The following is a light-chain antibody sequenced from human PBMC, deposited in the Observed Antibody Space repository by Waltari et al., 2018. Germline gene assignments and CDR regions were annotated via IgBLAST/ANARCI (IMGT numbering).Light chain of an antibody. Sequence: DIVMTQSPDSVAVSLGERATIHCRSSQNILSSSDNKNYLVWYQQKPGQPPKLLISWASTRESGVPDRFSGSGSGTDFTLTISSLQAEDVAVYYCQQCYHLPSFGGVTRVEIK. J-gene: IGKJ4*01. V-gene: IGKV4-1*01. CDR3: QQCYHLPS. CDR1: QNILSSSDNKNY. CDR2: WAS.